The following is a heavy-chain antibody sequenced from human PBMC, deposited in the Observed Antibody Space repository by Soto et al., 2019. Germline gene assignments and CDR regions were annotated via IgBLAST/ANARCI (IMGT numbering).Heavy chain of an antibody. CDR1: GGTFSSYT. V-gene: IGHV1-69*02. CDR3: ARLIAAGWYFDL. J-gene: IGHJ2*01. CDR2: IIPILGIA. D-gene: IGHD6-13*01. Sequence: QVQLVQSGAEVKKPGSSVKVSCKASGGTFSSYTISWVRQAPGQGLEWMGRIIPILGIANDAQKFQGRVTINADKATSTAYMELSSLRSEDTAVYYCARLIAAGWYFDLWGRGTLVTVSS.